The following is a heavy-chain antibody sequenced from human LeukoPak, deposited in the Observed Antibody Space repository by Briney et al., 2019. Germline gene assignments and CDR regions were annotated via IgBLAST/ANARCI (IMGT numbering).Heavy chain of an antibody. J-gene: IGHJ2*01. CDR1: DGSINDYY. Sequence: PSETLSLTCTVSDGSINDYYWGWIRQPPGKGLEWIGYIYYTGSTNYNPSLKSRVTISVDTSKNQFSLKLSSVTAADTAVYYCARVSSTNWYFDLGGRATLVTVSS. CDR2: IYYTGST. V-gene: IGHV4-59*01. D-gene: IGHD2/OR15-2a*01. CDR3: ARVSSTNWYFDL.